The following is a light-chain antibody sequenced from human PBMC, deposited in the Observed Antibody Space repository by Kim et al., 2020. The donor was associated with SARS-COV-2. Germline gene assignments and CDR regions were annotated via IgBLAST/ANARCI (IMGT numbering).Light chain of an antibody. CDR3: GTWDSSLSAVV. J-gene: IGLJ2*01. CDR2: DNN. V-gene: IGLV1-51*01. CDR1: SSNIGNNY. Sequence: GQKVTISCSGSSSNIGNNYVSWYQQLPGTAPILLIYDNNKRPAGIPDRFSGSKSGTSATLGITGLQTGDEADYYCGTWDSSLSAVVFGEGTQLTVL.